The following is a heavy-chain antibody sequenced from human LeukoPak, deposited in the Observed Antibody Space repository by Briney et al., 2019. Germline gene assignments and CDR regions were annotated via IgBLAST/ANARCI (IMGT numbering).Heavy chain of an antibody. Sequence: ASVKVSCKASGYTFTSYGISWVRQAPGQGLEWMGWISAYNGNTNYAQKLQGRVTMTTDTSTSTAYMELRSLRSDDTAVYYRKTAYDILTGYPNYFDYWGQGTLVTVSS. CDR1: GYTFTSYG. CDR3: KTAYDILTGYPNYFDY. V-gene: IGHV1-18*01. CDR2: ISAYNGNT. D-gene: IGHD3-9*01. J-gene: IGHJ4*02.